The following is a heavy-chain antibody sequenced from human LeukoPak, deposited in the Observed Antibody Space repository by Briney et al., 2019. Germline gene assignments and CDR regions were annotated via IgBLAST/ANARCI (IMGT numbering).Heavy chain of an antibody. D-gene: IGHD6-19*01. CDR3: ATGLISSGWLFDY. V-gene: IGHV1-24*01. CDR2: FDPEDGET. J-gene: IGHJ4*02. Sequence: ASVRVSCKVSGYTLTELSMHRVRQAPGKGLEWMGGFDPEDGETIYAQKFQGRVTMTEDTSTDTAYMELSSLRSEGTAVYYCATGLISSGWLFDYWGQGTLVTVSS. CDR1: GYTLTELS.